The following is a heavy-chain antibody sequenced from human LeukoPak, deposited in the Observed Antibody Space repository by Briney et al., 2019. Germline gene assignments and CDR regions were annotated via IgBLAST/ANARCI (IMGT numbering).Heavy chain of an antibody. V-gene: IGHV4-4*07. D-gene: IGHD6-13*01. Sequence: SETLSLTCTVSGGSISSYYWSWIRQPAGKGLEWIGRIYTSGSTNYNPSLKSRVTMSVDTSKNQFSLKLSSVTAADTAVYYCARDSASSWYEWAFVIWGQGTMVTVSS. CDR3: ARDSASSWYEWAFVI. CDR2: IYTSGST. J-gene: IGHJ3*02. CDR1: GGSISSYY.